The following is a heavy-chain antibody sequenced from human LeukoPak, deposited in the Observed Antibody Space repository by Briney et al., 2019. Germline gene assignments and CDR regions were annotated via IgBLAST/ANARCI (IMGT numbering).Heavy chain of an antibody. J-gene: IGHJ3*02. CDR1: GGSISSSNW. CDR3: ARDLGSDFWSGHDAFDI. CDR2: IYHSGTT. Sequence: PSGTLSLTCAVSGGSISSSNWWNWVRQPPGKGLEWIGEIYHSGTTNYNPSLKSRVTISLDKSKNQFSLKLSSVTAADTAVYYCARDLGSDFWSGHDAFDIWGQGTMVTVSS. V-gene: IGHV4-4*02. D-gene: IGHD3-3*01.